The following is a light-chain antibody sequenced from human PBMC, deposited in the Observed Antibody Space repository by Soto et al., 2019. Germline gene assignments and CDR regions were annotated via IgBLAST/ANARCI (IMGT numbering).Light chain of an antibody. V-gene: IGKV3-11*01. Sequence: EIVLTQSPATLSLSPGERATLSCRASQSVSSYLAWYQQKPGQAPRLLIYDASNRATGIPARFSGSGSGTDFTLTISSREPEDYAVDYCQQRSNWPRRLTFGGGTKVEIK. J-gene: IGKJ4*01. CDR1: QSVSSY. CDR3: QQRSNWPRRLT. CDR2: DAS.